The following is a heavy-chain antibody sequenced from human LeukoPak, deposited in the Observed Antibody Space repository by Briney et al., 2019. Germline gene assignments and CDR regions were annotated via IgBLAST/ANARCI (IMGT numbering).Heavy chain of an antibody. CDR3: AKVLRYYYMDV. J-gene: IGHJ6*03. V-gene: IGHV3-30*02. CDR1: GFTFNSYD. CDR2: IRYDGSNK. Sequence: PGGSLTLSCAASGFTFNSYDMHWVRQAPGKGLEWVALIRYDGSNKYYGDSVKGRFTISRDNSKNTRYLQMNSLRAEETAVYYCAKVLRYYYMDVWGKGATVTVSS.